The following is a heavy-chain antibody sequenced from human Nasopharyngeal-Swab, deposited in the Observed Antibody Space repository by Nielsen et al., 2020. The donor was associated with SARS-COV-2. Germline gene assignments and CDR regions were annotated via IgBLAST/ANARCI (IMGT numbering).Heavy chain of an antibody. J-gene: IGHJ4*02. V-gene: IGHV3-30*18. Sequence: GGSLNLPFAAPGFPFSSYGMHWVRQAPGKGLEWVVVISYDGSNKYYADSVKGRFTISRDNSKNTLYLQMNSLRAEDTAVYYCAKDGALDYGLDYWGQGTLVTVSS. CDR3: AKDGALDYGLDY. CDR1: GFPFSSYG. D-gene: IGHD4-17*01. CDR2: ISYDGSNK.